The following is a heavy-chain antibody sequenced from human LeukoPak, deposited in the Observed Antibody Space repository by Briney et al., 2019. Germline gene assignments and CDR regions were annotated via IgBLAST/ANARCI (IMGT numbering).Heavy chain of an antibody. CDR3: ARIRGPAARSSFDY. CDR1: GYRFTSYW. D-gene: IGHD6-6*01. J-gene: IGHJ4*02. V-gene: IGHV5-51*01. CDR2: IYPGDSDT. Sequence: GESLQISCKGSGYRFTSYWIGWVRQLPGKGLEWMGIIYPGDSDTRYSPSFQGQVTISADKSISTAYLQWSSLKASDTAMYYCARIRGPAARSSFDYWGQGTLVTVSS.